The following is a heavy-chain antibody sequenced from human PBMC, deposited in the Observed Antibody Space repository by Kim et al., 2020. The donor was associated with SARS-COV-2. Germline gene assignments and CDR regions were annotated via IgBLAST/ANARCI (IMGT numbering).Heavy chain of an antibody. CDR3: AGGPESNGHLLEY. Sequence: AYSRKGRFSISRDNSKRTLYLQMNSLRAEGWGVYYCAGGPESNGHLLEYWGQGTLVTVSS. D-gene: IGHD1-1*01. J-gene: IGHJ4*02. V-gene: IGHV3-74*01.